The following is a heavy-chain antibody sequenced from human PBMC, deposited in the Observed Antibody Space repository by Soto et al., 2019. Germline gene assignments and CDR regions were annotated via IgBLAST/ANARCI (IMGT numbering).Heavy chain of an antibody. D-gene: IGHD5-18*01. Sequence: PAASLSPSFNSSGFLFISYGMHWVRQAPGKGLEWVAVIWYDGSNKYYADSVKGRFTISRDNSKNTLYLQMNSLRAEDTAVYYCARDKGYSHYWGQGT. CDR2: IWYDGSNK. CDR1: GFLFISYG. V-gene: IGHV3-33*01. CDR3: ARDKGYSHY. J-gene: IGHJ4*02.